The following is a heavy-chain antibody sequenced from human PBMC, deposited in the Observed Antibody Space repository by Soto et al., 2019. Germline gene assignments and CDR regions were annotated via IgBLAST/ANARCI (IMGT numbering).Heavy chain of an antibody. J-gene: IGHJ4*01. CDR2: INGDGSGT. Sequence: EVQLVESGGGLVQPGGSLRLSCAASGFTFIGSWMHWVRQAPGKGLVWVSRINGDGSGTSYADFVKGRLTISRDDAKNTLFLQTNGLRAEDTAVYYCARVIFGSVTANDYLGHGTLVTVSS. CDR1: GFTFIGSW. CDR3: ARVIFGSVTANDY. V-gene: IGHV3-74*01. D-gene: IGHD3-3*01.